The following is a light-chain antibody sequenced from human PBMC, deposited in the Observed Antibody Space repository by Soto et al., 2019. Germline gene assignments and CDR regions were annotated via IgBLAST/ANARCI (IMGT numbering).Light chain of an antibody. CDR3: QQYNSYPWT. CDR1: QTISSW. CDR2: DAS. V-gene: IGKV1-5*01. Sequence: DIQMTPSPSTLSASMGDSVSIXXRASQTISSWLAWYQQKPGKAPKLXIYDASNLESGVPSRFSGSGSGTEFTLTISSLQTDDFATYYCQQYNSYPWTFGQGTKVDIK. J-gene: IGKJ1*01.